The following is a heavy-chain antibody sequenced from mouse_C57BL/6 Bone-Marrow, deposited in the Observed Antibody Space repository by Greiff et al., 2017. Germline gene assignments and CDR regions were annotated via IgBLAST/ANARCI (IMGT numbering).Heavy chain of an antibody. D-gene: IGHD1-1*02. CDR1: GYTFTSYW. CDR3: AREGWSFAY. Sequence: QVQLQQPGAELVMPGASVKLSCKASGYTFTSYWMHWVKQRPGQGLEWIGEIDPSDSYTNYNQEFKGKSTLTVDKSSSTAYMQLSSLTSEDSAVYYCAREGWSFAYWGQGTLVTVSA. J-gene: IGHJ3*01. V-gene: IGHV1-69*01. CDR2: IDPSDSYT.